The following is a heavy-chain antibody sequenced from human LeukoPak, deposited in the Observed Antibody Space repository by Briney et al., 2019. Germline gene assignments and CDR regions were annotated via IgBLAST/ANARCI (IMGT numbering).Heavy chain of an antibody. CDR2: IYYSGST. V-gene: IGHV4-39*01. Sequence: SETLSLTCTVSGGSISSYYWGWIRQPPGKGLEWIGSIYYSGSTYYNPSLKSRVTISVDTSKNQFSLKLSSVTAADTAVYYCASPQSSGYGEFAFDIWGQGTMVTVSS. D-gene: IGHD5-12*01. CDR1: GGSISSYY. J-gene: IGHJ3*02. CDR3: ASPQSSGYGEFAFDI.